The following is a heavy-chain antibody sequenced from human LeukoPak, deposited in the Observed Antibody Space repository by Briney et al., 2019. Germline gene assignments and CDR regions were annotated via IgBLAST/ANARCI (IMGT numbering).Heavy chain of an antibody. CDR1: GGSISSYY. V-gene: IGHV4-59*08. Sequence: SETLSLTCTVSGGSISSYYWNWIRQPPGKGLEWIGYMYYSGSTNYKPSLKSRVTISVDTSKKQFSLKLSSVTAADTAVYYCARRADTAMVYYFDYWGQGTLVTVSS. J-gene: IGHJ4*02. CDR2: MYYSGST. D-gene: IGHD5-18*01. CDR3: ARRADTAMVYYFDY.